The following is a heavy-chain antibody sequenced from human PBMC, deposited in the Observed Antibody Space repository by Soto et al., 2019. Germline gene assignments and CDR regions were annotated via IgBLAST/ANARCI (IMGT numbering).Heavy chain of an antibody. J-gene: IGHJ4*02. Sequence: SVKVSCKASGYTFTSYDISWVRQAPGQGLEWMGGIIPIFGTANYAQKFQGRVTITADESTSTAYMELSSLRSEDTAVYYCARSVKDTFFDYWGQGTLVTVPQ. V-gene: IGHV1-69*13. CDR1: GYTFTSYD. CDR3: ARSVKDTFFDY. CDR2: IIPIFGTA. D-gene: IGHD2-15*01.